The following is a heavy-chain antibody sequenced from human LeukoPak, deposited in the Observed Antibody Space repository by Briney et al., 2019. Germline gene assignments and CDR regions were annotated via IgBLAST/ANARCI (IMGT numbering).Heavy chain of an antibody. CDR2: TYPGDSDT. D-gene: IGHD2-15*01. CDR1: GYRFTSYW. Sequence: GESLKISCKGSGYRFTSYWIGWVRQMPGKGLEWMGITYPGDSDTRYSPSFQGQVTISADKSISTAYLQWSSLKASDTAMYYCARHGRYCSGGSCYMYNWFDPWGQGTLVTVSS. J-gene: IGHJ5*02. V-gene: IGHV5-51*01. CDR3: ARHGRYCSGGSCYMYNWFDP.